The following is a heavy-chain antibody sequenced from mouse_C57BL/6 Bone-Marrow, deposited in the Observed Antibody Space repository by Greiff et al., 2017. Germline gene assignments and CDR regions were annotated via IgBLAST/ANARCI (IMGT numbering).Heavy chain of an antibody. CDR1: GFSLTSYG. Sequence: VQLKESGPGLVAPSQSLSITCTVSGFSLTSYGVDWVRQSPGKGLEWLGVIWGVGSTKYNSALKSRLSISKGNSKSQVFLKMNSLQTDDTAMYYCASRLWYFDVWGTGTTVTVSS. CDR2: IWGVGST. CDR3: ASRLWYFDV. D-gene: IGHD3-2*02. V-gene: IGHV2-6*01. J-gene: IGHJ1*03.